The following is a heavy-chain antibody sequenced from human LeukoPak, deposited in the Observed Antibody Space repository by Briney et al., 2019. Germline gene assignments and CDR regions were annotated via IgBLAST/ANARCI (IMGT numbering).Heavy chain of an antibody. CDR3: VREARGYHYTYFDY. V-gene: IGHV3-13*01. CDR1: GFTLGSHD. CDR2: VSSGFHA. J-gene: IGHJ4*02. D-gene: IGHD5-18*01. Sequence: GGSLRLSCTASGFTLGSHDMHWVRQIPGQGLEWVAAVSSGFHAFFSDSVQGRFTVSREDARNSLYLQMNSLRAGDTAVYYCVREARGYHYTYFDYWGQGTLVTVSS.